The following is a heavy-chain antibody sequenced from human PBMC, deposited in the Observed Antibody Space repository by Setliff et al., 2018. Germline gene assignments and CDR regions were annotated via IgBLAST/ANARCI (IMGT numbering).Heavy chain of an antibody. J-gene: IGHJ4*02. CDR2: ISGSGGST. CDR1: GFTFSSYA. CDR3: ARAHSSTLSVHDY. V-gene: IGHV3-23*01. D-gene: IGHD2-2*01. Sequence: LSLSCAASGFTFSSYAMSWVRQAPGKGLEWVSLISGSGGSTYYADSVKGRFTISRDNAKNTLYLQMNSLRAEDTAVYYCARAHSSTLSVHDYWGQGTLVTVSS.